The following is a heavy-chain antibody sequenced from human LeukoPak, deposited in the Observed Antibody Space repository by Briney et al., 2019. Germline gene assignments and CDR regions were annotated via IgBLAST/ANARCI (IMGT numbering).Heavy chain of an antibody. J-gene: IGHJ5*02. CDR1: GFNFNFFA. V-gene: IGHV3-23*01. CDR2: ISDHGST. D-gene: IGHD2-2*01. Sequence: GGSLRLSCAGSGFNFNFFALSWVRQAPGTRLEWISAISDHGSTYHADSVKGRFTISRDNSKNTLFLQMNSLRVEDTAVYYCAKAPLGTCTGATCYALDAWGQGTLVTVSS. CDR3: AKAPLGTCTGATCYALDA.